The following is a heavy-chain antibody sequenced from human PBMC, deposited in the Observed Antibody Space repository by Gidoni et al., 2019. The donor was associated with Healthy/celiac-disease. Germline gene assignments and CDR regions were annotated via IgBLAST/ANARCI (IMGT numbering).Heavy chain of an antibody. J-gene: IGHJ4*02. D-gene: IGHD7-27*01. CDR3: ARNGQTGDRDAYFDY. CDR2: IYSGGST. V-gene: IGHV3-53*04. Sequence: EVQLVESGGGLVQPGGSLRLSCAASGFTVSSNYMSWVRQAPGKGLEWVSVIYSGGSTYYADSVKGRFTISRHNSKNTLYLQMNSLRAEDTAVYYCARNGQTGDRDAYFDYWGQGTLVTVSS. CDR1: GFTVSSNY.